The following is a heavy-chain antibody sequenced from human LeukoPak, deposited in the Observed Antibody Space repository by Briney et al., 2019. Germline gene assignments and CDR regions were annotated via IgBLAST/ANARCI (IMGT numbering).Heavy chain of an antibody. J-gene: IGHJ4*02. Sequence: GGSLRLSCIASGFTFGDYAMTWVRQAPGKGLEWVGSIRSKVYGGTPEYAASVQGRFTISRDDSKGIAYLQMNSLRTEDTAVYYCSRDQTPYYWGQGTLVTVSS. CDR1: GFTFGDYA. CDR3: SRDQTPYY. CDR2: IRSKVYGGTP. V-gene: IGHV3-49*04.